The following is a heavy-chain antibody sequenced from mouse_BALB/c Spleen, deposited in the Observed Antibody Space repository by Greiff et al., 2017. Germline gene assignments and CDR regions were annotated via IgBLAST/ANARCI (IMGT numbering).Heavy chain of an antibody. V-gene: IGHV5-6-5*01. CDR2: ISSGGST. CDR3: ARGPPNYYGSSLWYFDF. CDR1: GFTFSSYA. D-gene: IGHD1-1*01. Sequence: EVKLMESGGGLVKPGGSLKLSCAASGFTFSSYAMSWVRQTPEKRLEWVASISSGGSTYYPDSVKGRFTISRNNARNILYLQMSSLRSEDTAIYFCARGPPNYYGSSLWYFDFWGAGTTVTVSS. J-gene: IGHJ1*01.